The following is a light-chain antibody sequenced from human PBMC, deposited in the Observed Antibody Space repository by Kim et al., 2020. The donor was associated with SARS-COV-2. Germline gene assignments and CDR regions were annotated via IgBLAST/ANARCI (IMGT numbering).Light chain of an antibody. V-gene: IGKV4-1*01. CDR2: WAS. J-gene: IGKJ1*01. CDR1: QSVLYSSNNKNY. Sequence: ATINCKSSQSVLYSSNNKNYLAWYQQKPGQPPKLLIYWASTRESVVPDRFSGSGSGTGFTLTISSLQAEDVAVYYCQQYYSTPPAFGQGTKVEIK. CDR3: QQYYSTPPA.